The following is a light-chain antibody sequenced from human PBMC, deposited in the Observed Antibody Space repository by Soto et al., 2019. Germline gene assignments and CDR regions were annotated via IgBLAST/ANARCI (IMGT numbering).Light chain of an antibody. CDR1: QRVASD. CDR2: DAS. CDR3: QHYLNYPRT. V-gene: IGKV3-20*01. Sequence: VLTQSPGTLSLSPGEGATLSCRASQRVASDLAWYLQKPGQPPRLLIYDASIRATGIPDRISGSGSERDFSLTISRLEPEDAAVYYCQHYLNYPRTFGQGTKLEIK. J-gene: IGKJ1*01.